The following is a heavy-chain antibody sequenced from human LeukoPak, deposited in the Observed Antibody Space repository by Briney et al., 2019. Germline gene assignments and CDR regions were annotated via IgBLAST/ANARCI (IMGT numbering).Heavy chain of an antibody. V-gene: IGHV1-18*01. Sequence: ASVKVSCKASGYTFTSYGISWVRQAPGQGLEWMGWISAYNGNTNYAQKLQGRVTMTTDTSTSTAYMELRSLRSDDTAVYYCARDGREEDIVVVLCDYWGQGTLVTVSS. CDR2: ISAYNGNT. J-gene: IGHJ4*02. D-gene: IGHD2-2*01. CDR3: ARDGREEDIVVVLCDY. CDR1: GYTFTSYG.